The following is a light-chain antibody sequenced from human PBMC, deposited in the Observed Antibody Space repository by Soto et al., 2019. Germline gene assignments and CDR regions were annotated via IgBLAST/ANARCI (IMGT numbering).Light chain of an antibody. Sequence: DIQMTQSPSTLSGSVGDRVTITCRASQTISSWLAWYQQEPGKAPKLMIYKAFTLKSGVPSRFSGIGSGTEFTLTISSLQPDDFATYYCQHYNSYSEAFGQGTKVELK. J-gene: IGKJ1*01. CDR3: QHYNSYSEA. V-gene: IGKV1-5*03. CDR1: QTISSW. CDR2: KAF.